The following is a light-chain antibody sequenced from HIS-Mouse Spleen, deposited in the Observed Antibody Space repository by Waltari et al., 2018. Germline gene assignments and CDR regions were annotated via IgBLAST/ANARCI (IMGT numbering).Light chain of an antibody. V-gene: IGKV1-33*01. CDR2: DSS. J-gene: IGKJ4*01. Sequence: TQSPSSLFASVGDRVTITCHASQDISNYLNWYQQKPGKAPKLLIYDSSNMETEVPSRFSGSGSGTDFTFTISSLQPEDIATYFCQQYDNLPLTFGGGTKVEIK. CDR3: QQYDNLPLT. CDR1: QDISNY.